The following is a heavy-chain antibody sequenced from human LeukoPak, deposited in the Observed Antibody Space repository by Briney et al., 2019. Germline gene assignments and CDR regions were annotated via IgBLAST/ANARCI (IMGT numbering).Heavy chain of an antibody. V-gene: IGHV1-2*02. J-gene: IGHJ4*02. CDR3: AREDIAARDFDY. D-gene: IGHD6-25*01. Sequence: GASVKVSCKASGYTFTNNAINWVRQAPGQGLQWMGWINPNSGATNYAQKFQGRVTMTRDTSISTAYMELSGLRSDDTAVYFCAREDIAARDFDYWGQGTLVTVSS. CDR2: INPNSGAT. CDR1: GYTFTNNA.